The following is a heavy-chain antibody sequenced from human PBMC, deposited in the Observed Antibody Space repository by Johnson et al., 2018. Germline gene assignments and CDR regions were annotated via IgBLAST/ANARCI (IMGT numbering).Heavy chain of an antibody. CDR3: ARKGVAATFDACEI. CDR1: GGTFSSYA. D-gene: IGHD2-15*01. J-gene: IGHJ3*02. V-gene: IGHV1-69*01. Sequence: QVQLVQSGAEVKKPGSSVKVSCKASGGTFSSYAISWVRQAPGQGLEWMGGIIPIFGTANYAQKFQGRVTITADESTSPAYMALRSLRSEDTAVYYCARKGVAATFDACEIWGQGTMVTVSS. CDR2: IIPIFGTA.